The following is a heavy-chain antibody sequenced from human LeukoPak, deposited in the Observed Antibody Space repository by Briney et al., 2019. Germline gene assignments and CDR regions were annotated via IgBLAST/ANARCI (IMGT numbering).Heavy chain of an antibody. J-gene: IGHJ5*02. Sequence: SETLSLTCSVSGGSFSSTSYYWGWMRQPPGKALEWIANIYHTGSTYYNPSLKSRVIISVDTSANQFSLKLNSMTAADTAVYYCARPIRSRDNNWLDPWGQGILVTVSS. CDR2: IYHTGST. CDR3: ARPIRSRDNNWLDP. V-gene: IGHV4-39*01. D-gene: IGHD3-10*01. CDR1: GGSFSSTSYY.